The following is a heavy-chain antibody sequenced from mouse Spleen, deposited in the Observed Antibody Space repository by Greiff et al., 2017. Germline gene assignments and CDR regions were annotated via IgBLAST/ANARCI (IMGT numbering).Heavy chain of an antibody. V-gene: IGHV1-15*01. J-gene: IGHJ2*01. D-gene: IGHD1-1*01. CDR1: GYTFTDYE. CDR2: IDPETGGT. CDR3: TRGASYYGSSSLYYFDY. Sequence: VKLVESGAELVRPGASVTLSCKASGYTFTDYEMHWVKQTPVHGLEWIGAIDPETGGTAYNQKFKGKAILTADKSSSTAYMELRSLTSEDSAVYYCTRGASYYGSSSLYYFDYWGQGTTLTVSS.